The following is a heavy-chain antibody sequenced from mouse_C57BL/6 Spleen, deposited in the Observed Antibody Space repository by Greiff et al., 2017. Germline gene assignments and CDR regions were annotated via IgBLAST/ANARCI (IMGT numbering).Heavy chain of an antibody. CDR1: GYTFTSYW. CDR3: ARTNWDVGYFEV. V-gene: IGHV1-61*01. D-gene: IGHD4-1*01. CDR2: IYPSDSET. Sequence: QVQLKQPGAELVRPGSSVKLSCKASGYTFTSYWMDWVKQRPGQGLELIGNIYPSDSETHYNQKFKDKATLTVDKSSSTAYMQRSSLTSEDSAVYYCARTNWDVGYFEVWGTGTTVTVSS. J-gene: IGHJ1*03.